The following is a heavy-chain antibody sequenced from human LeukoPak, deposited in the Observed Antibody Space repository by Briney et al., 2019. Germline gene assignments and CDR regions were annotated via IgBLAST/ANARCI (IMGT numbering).Heavy chain of an antibody. D-gene: IGHD5-18*01. CDR2: IWYDGSNK. Sequence: GSLRLSCAASGFMFRSYGMHWVRQAPGKGLEWVAVIWYDGSNKYYTDSVKGRFTISRDNSNNTLYLQMNSLRVEDTAVYYCARGHVRGYSYGFGYWGQGSLVTVSS. CDR1: GFMFRSYG. CDR3: ARGHVRGYSYGFGY. V-gene: IGHV3-33*08. J-gene: IGHJ4*02.